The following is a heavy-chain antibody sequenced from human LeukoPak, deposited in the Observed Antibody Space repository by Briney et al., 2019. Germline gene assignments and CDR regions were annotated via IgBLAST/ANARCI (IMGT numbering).Heavy chain of an antibody. CDR1: GGSITSGSFY. CDR3: ARGLGIAVALAGGMDV. Sequence: SETLSLTCTVSGGSITSGSFYWSWIRQPAGKGLEWIGRVSPSGSTNYNPSLKSRVTISVDTSKNQFSLKLSSVTAADTAVYYCARGLGIAVALAGGMDVWGQGTTVTVSS. V-gene: IGHV4-61*02. D-gene: IGHD6-19*01. J-gene: IGHJ6*02. CDR2: VSPSGST.